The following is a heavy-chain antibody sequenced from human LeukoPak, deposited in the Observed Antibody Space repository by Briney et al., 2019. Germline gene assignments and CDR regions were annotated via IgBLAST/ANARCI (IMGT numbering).Heavy chain of an antibody. V-gene: IGHV5-51*01. Sequence: GESLKISCKGPGYSFTSYWIGWVRQMPGKGLEWMGIIYPGDSDTRYSPSFQGQVTISAHKSISTAYLQWSSLKASDTAMYYCARHPKEVAAPRAPGDWFDPWGQGTLVTVSS. CDR3: ARHPKEVAAPRAPGDWFDP. D-gene: IGHD6-6*01. CDR2: IYPGDSDT. CDR1: GYSFTSYW. J-gene: IGHJ5*02.